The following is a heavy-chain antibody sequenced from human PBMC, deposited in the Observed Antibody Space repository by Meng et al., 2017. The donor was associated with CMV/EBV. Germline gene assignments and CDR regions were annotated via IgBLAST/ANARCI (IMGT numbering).Heavy chain of an antibody. Sequence: AVPVSYQPSGGTFGSYAISWVRQAPGPGLEWVGGIIPIFGTANYAQKFQGRVTITTDESTSTAYMELSSLRSEDMAVYYCARALPPPHYYDPWFDPWGQGTLVTVSS. CDR2: IIPIFGTA. J-gene: IGHJ5*02. CDR3: ARALPPPHYYDPWFDP. V-gene: IGHV1-69*05. D-gene: IGHD3-22*01. CDR1: GGTFGSYA.